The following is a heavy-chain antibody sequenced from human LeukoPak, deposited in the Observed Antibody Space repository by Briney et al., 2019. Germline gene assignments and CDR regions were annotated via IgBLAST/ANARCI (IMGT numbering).Heavy chain of an antibody. CDR2: IYYSGST. J-gene: IGHJ4*02. CDR3: ARAIRAATVTTYFDY. V-gene: IGHV4-31*03. Sequence: PSQTLSLTCTVSGGSISSGGYYWSWIRQHPGKGLEWIGYIYYSGSTYYNPSLKSRVTISVDTSKNQYSLKLSSVTAADTAVYYCARAIRAATVTTYFDYWGQGTLVTVSS. D-gene: IGHD4-17*01. CDR1: GGSISSGGYY.